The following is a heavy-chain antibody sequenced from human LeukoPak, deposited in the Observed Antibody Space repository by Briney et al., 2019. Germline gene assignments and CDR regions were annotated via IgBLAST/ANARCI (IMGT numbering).Heavy chain of an antibody. CDR2: IFSSGITYDD. D-gene: IGHD3-16*01. J-gene: IGHJ4*02. V-gene: IGHV4-38-2*02. Sequence: SETLSFTCVVSGYSITDGYHGAWIRQPPGKGLEWIGSIFSSGITYDDYDNPSLSSRVTMSLDPSKNQFSLRLRSVTAADTAIYWCVREKRERAKTVMDFWGPGALVTVSS. CDR3: VREKRERAKTVMDF. CDR1: GYSITDGYH.